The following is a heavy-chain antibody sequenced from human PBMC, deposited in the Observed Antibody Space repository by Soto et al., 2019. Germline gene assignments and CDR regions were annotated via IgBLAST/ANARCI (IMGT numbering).Heavy chain of an antibody. V-gene: IGHV4-31*03. CDR1: GGSISSGGYY. D-gene: IGHD2-2*01. CDR3: ARATYQLLSGNWFDP. J-gene: IGHJ5*02. Sequence: LSLTCTVSGGSISSGGYYWSWIRQHPGKGLEWIGYIYYSGSTYYNPSLKSRVTISVDTSKNQFSLKLSSVTAADTAVYYCARATYQLLSGNWFDPWGQGTLVTVSS. CDR2: IYYSGST.